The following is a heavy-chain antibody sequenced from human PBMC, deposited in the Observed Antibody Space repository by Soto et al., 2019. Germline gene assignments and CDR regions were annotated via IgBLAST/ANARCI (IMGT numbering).Heavy chain of an antibody. CDR2: IYYSGT. D-gene: IGHD5-18*01. CDR1: GGSISSYH. V-gene: IGHV4-59*08. CDR3: ARHGYVDTSNDAFDM. J-gene: IGHJ3*02. Sequence: QVQLQESGPGLVKHSETLSLTCTVSGGSISSYHWSWIRQSPGKGLEWIGYIYYSGTNYNPSLKSRITISVDTSKNQFSLKLSSVTAADTAVYYCARHGYVDTSNDAFDMWGQGTVATVSS.